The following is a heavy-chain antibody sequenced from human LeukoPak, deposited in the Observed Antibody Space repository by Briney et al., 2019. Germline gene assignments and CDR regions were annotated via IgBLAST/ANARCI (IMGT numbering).Heavy chain of an antibody. CDR3: ARASFFRYYDSSGYYPYYFDY. CDR1: GGFISSGSYY. Sequence: SETLSLTCTVSGGFISSGSYYWSWIRQPAGKGLEWSGRVYTSGSTNYNPSLKSRVTISVDTSKNQFSLKLSSVTAADTAVYYCARASFFRYYDSSGYYPYYFDYWGQGTLVTVSS. D-gene: IGHD3-22*01. J-gene: IGHJ4*02. V-gene: IGHV4-61*02. CDR2: VYTSGST.